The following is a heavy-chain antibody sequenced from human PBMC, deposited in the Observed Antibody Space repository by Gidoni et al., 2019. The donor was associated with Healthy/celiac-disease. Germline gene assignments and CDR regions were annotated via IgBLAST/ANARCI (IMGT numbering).Heavy chain of an antibody. Sequence: QVQLQESGAGLVKPSGTLSLTGAVSGGAISSSNWWSWVRQPPGKGLEWSGEIYHSGSTNYNPSLTSRVTISVDKSKIQFPLKLRSVTASATAVYYCARAVVPAAPLDYWGQGTLVTVSS. CDR2: IYHSGST. D-gene: IGHD2-2*01. V-gene: IGHV4-4*02. CDR1: GGAISSSNW. J-gene: IGHJ4*02. CDR3: ARAVVPAAPLDY.